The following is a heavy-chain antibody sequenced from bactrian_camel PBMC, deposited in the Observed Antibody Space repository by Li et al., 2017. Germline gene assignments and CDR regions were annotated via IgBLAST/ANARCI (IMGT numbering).Heavy chain of an antibody. CDR2: VSSTGST. CDR3: AASLGRTYCSRAYYFHTPPPEFGF. Sequence: VQLVESGGGSVQAGGSLRLSCAASGLTYSSYCMGWFRQAPGKEREGVAGVSSTGSTYYADSVKDRFTISRDNARNTIYLQMNSLKPEDTALYYCAASLGRTYCSRAYYFHTPPPEFGFRGQGTQVTVS. D-gene: IGHD2*01. V-gene: IGHV3S55*01. CDR1: GLTYSSYC. J-gene: IGHJ6*01.